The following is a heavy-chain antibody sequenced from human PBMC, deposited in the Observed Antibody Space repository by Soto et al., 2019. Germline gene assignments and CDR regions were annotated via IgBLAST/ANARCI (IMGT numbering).Heavy chain of an antibody. D-gene: IGHD3-22*01. J-gene: IGHJ4*02. CDR3: ARDPTYYYESSGYSRFDY. Sequence: ETLSLTCAVSGGSISSYYWNWIRQPSGKGLEWIGRIYASGSTNYNPSLKSLVTMSLDTSKNQFSLKLSSVTAADTAVYFCARDPTYYYESSGYSRFDYWGQGTLVTVSS. CDR2: IYASGST. CDR1: GGSISSYY. V-gene: IGHV4-4*07.